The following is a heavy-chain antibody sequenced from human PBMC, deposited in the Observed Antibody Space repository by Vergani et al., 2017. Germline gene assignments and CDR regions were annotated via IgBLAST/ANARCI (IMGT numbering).Heavy chain of an antibody. D-gene: IGHD2-2*02. J-gene: IGHJ6*03. Sequence: QVQLVQSGAEVKKPGSSVKVSCKASGGTFSSYALSWVRQAPGQGLEWMGGIIPIFGTANYAQKFQGRVTITADASPSTAYMELSSLRSEDPAVYYCARAGADIVVVPAAIPYYYYYMDVWGKGTTVTVSS. CDR3: ARAGADIVVVPAAIPYYYYYMDV. V-gene: IGHV1-69*01. CDR1: GGTFSSYA. CDR2: IIPIFGTA.